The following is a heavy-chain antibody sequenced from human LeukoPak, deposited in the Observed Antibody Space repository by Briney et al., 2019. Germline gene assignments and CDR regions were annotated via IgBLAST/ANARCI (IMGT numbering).Heavy chain of an antibody. CDR1: GYTFTRYY. D-gene: IGHD2-21*02. CDR2: INPNIGGT. CDR3: ARDKREGTYCGGDCYSGLDP. J-gene: IGHJ5*02. V-gene: IGHV1-2*02. Sequence: ASVKVSCKPSGYTFTRYYMHWVRQAPGQGLEWMGWINPNIGGTNYAQKFQGRVTMTRDTSISTAYMELSRLRSDDTAVYYCARDKREGTYCGGDCYSGLDPWGQGTLVTVSS.